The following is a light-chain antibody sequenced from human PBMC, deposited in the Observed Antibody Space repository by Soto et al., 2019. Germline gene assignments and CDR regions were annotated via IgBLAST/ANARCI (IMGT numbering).Light chain of an antibody. CDR3: TSYASGSSHVV. J-gene: IGLJ2*01. CDR2: DVN. V-gene: IGLV2-14*01. CDR1: SSDIGGYDY. Sequence: QSALTQPASVSGSPGQSITLSGTGTSSDIGGYDYVSWYQRHPGKAPKLIIYDVNNRPSGVSNRFSGSKSVNTASLTISGLQAEDESDYYCTSYASGSSHVVFGGGTQLTVL.